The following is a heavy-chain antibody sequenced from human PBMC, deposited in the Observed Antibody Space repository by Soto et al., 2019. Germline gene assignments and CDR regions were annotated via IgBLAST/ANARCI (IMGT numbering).Heavy chain of an antibody. CDR2: ISGGGGST. Sequence: EVQLLESGGGLVQPGGSLRLSCAASGFTFSAYAMSWVRQAPGKGLEWVSAISGGGGSTYYAHSVKGRFTIARDNAKNTLYLQMNSLRAEDTAVYYCAKVRPNWNAPAERYYFDYWGQGTVVTVSS. CDR3: AKVRPNWNAPAERYYFDY. V-gene: IGHV3-23*01. D-gene: IGHD1-1*01. CDR1: GFTFSAYA. J-gene: IGHJ4*02.